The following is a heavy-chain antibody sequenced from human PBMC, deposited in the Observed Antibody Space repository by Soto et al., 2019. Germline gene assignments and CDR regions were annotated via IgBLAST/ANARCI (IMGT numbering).Heavy chain of an antibody. CDR3: ARDEGSSSWLDF. V-gene: IGHV3-48*01. J-gene: IGHJ4*02. Sequence: LRLSCAASGFTFRSYAMNWVRQAPGKGLEWVSYISSSSSTIHYADSVKGRFTISRDNAKNSLYLQMNSLRAEDTAVYYCARDEGSSSWLDFWGQGTLVTVSS. D-gene: IGHD6-13*01. CDR2: ISSSSSTI. CDR1: GFTFRSYA.